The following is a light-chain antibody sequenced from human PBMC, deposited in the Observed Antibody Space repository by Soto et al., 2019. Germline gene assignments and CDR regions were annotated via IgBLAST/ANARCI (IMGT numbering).Light chain of an antibody. J-gene: IGLJ2*01. Sequence: QLVLTQSPSASASLGASVKLTCTLSSGHTTYTIAWHQQQPEKGPRYLMKLKNDGSHSKGDGIPDRFSGSSSGAERYLTISSLQSEDEADYYCQTWDTAIQVFGGGTKVTVL. CDR3: QTWDTAIQV. CDR2: LKNDGSH. V-gene: IGLV4-69*01. CDR1: SGHTTYT.